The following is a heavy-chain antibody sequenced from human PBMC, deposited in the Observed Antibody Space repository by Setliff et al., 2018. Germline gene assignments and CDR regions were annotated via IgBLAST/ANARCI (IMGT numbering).Heavy chain of an antibody. D-gene: IGHD3-22*01. J-gene: IGHJ4*02. CDR2: INHSGST. V-gene: IGHV4-34*01. CDR3: AREMLTVYYYDSSGYYPDDY. CDR1: GGSFSTYY. Sequence: SETLSLTCAVYGGSFSTYYWIWIRQPPGKGLEWIGEINHSGSTNYNPSLKSRVTISVDTSKNSLYLQMNSLRAEDTAVYYCAREMLTVYYYDSSGYYPDDYWGQGTLVTVSS.